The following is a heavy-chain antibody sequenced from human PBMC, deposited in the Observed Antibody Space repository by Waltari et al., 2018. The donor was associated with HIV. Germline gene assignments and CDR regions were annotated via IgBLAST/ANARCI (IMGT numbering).Heavy chain of an antibody. CDR3: ARDGCGGGNCNPDY. CDR1: GYTFTRLA. D-gene: IGHD2-15*01. CDR2: INTNTGNP. J-gene: IGHJ4*02. V-gene: IGHV7-4-1*02. Sequence: QVQLVQSGSELKKPGASVKVSCKAYGYTFTRLAMDWVRQAPGQGLEWMGWINTNTGNPTYAQGFTGRFVFSLDTSVSTAYLQISSLKAEDTAVYYCARDGCGGGNCNPDYWGQGTLVTVSS.